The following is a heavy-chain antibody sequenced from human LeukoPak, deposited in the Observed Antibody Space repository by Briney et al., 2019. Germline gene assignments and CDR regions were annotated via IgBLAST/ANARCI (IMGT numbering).Heavy chain of an antibody. V-gene: IGHV4-31*03. CDR2: IYYSGST. CDR1: GGSISSGGYY. CDR3: ASRYSSGWYFDY. D-gene: IGHD6-19*01. J-gene: IGHJ4*02. Sequence: SETLSLTCTVSGGSISSGGYYWSWIRQHPGKGLEWIGYIYYSGSTYYNPSLKSRVTISVDTSKNQFSLKLSSVTAADTAVYYCASRYSSGWYFDYWGQGTLVTVSS.